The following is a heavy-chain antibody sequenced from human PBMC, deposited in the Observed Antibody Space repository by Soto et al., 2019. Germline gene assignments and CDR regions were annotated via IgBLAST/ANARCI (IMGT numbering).Heavy chain of an antibody. Sequence: QVQLVQSGAEVKKPGSSVKVSCKASGGTFSSYAISWVRQAPGQGLEWMGGIIPIFGTANYAQKFQGRVTITADESKGTAYRGLSSLRSEATGVYYCALWGGGCGGGSCQPLYFQHWGQGALVTVSS. V-gene: IGHV1-69*12. CDR3: ALWGGGCGGGSCQPLYFQH. CDR2: IIPIFGTA. D-gene: IGHD2-15*01. CDR1: GGTFSSYA. J-gene: IGHJ1*01.